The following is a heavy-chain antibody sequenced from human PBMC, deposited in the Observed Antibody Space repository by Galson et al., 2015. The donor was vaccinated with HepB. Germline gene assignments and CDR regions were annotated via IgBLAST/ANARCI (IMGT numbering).Heavy chain of an antibody. Sequence: SLRLSCAASGFTFSTYAMSWVRQAPGKGLEWVSAISGSGGGTYYADSVKGRFTISRDNSKNTVFLQMNTLRAEDTAVYYCAKEHPHANWHTIDYWGQGTLVTVSS. CDR2: ISGSGGGT. V-gene: IGHV3-23*01. D-gene: IGHD1/OR15-1a*01. CDR3: AKEHPHANWHTIDY. J-gene: IGHJ4*02. CDR1: GFTFSTYA.